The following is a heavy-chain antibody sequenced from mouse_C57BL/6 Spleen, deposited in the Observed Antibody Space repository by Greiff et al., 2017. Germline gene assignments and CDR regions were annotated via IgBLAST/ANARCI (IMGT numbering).Heavy chain of an antibody. V-gene: IGHV1-31*01. D-gene: IGHD1-1*01. CDR3: ARSYYGSSYGYFDV. Sequence: VQLQQSGPELVKPGASVKISCKASGYSFTGYYMHWVKQSHGNILDWIGYIYPYNGVSSYNQNFKGKATLTVDKSSSTAYMELRSLTSEDSAVYYCARSYYGSSYGYFDVWGTGTTVTVSS. CDR2: IYPYNGVS. CDR1: GYSFTGYY. J-gene: IGHJ1*03.